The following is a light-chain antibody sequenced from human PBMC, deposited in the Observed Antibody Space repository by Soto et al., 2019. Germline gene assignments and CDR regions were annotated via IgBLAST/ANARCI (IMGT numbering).Light chain of an antibody. V-gene: IGKV3-11*01. CDR2: DAS. CDR1: QSVRRY. CDR3: QQRNNWPPIT. Sequence: EIVLTQSPATLSLSPGGRATLSCRASQSVRRYLAWYQQKPGQAPRLLIYDASTRATGIPARFSGSGSETDFTLTITSLEPEDFAVYYCQQRNNWPPITFGQGTRLEI. J-gene: IGKJ5*01.